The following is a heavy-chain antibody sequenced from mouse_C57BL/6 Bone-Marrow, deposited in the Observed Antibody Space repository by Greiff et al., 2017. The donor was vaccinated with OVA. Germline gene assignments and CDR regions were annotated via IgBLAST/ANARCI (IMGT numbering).Heavy chain of an antibody. CDR3: ARFCRLRYFDY. CDR2: IYPRSGNT. D-gene: IGHD2-4*01. Sequence: QVQLQQSGAELARPGASVKLSCKASGYTFTSYGISWVKQRTGQGLEWIGEIYPRSGNTYYNEKFKGKATLTADKSSSTAYMELRSLTSEDYAVYFCARFCRLRYFDYWGQGTTLTVSS. V-gene: IGHV1-81*01. J-gene: IGHJ2*01. CDR1: GYTFTSYG.